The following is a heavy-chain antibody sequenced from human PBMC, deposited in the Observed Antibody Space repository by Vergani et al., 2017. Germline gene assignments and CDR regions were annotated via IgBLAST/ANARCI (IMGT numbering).Heavy chain of an antibody. D-gene: IGHD3-9*01. V-gene: IGHV2-5*01. Sequence: QITLRESGPTLVKPTQTLTLTCTFSGFSLNTGGEGVGWIRQPPGRALEWLAFVYWNDDERYSPSLKSRVTITKDTSKNEVILTMATRDPVDTATYYCVHRLGYFDWDGAFDVWGPGTMVTVSS. J-gene: IGHJ3*01. CDR2: VYWNDDE. CDR1: GFSLNTGGEG. CDR3: VHRLGYFDWDGAFDV.